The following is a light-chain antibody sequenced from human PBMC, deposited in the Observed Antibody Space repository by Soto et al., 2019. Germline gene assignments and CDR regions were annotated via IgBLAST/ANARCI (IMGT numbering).Light chain of an antibody. CDR2: GAS. CDR1: QRLSSN. J-gene: IGKJ1*01. Sequence: EIVLTQSPGTLSLSPGERATLSCRASQRLSSNYLAWFQQKPGQAPRLLIYGASSRATGIPDRFSGSGSGTEFTLTISSLQSEDFAVYYCQQYNNWSTFGQGTKVDIK. V-gene: IGKV3D-15*01. CDR3: QQYNNWST.